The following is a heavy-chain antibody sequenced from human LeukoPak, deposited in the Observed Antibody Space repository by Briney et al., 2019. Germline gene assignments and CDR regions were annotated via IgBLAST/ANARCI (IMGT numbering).Heavy chain of an antibody. J-gene: IGHJ4*02. D-gene: IGHD4-17*01. CDR2: IRDSGTT. Sequence: AGGSLRLSCAASGFTFSTYPMNWVRQAPGKGLEWISHIRDSGTTDYADSVKGRFTISRDNAKNSLYLQLNSLRAEDTAVYYCARDHDYAFDNWGQGTLVAVSS. CDR3: ARDHDYAFDN. V-gene: IGHV3-48*01. CDR1: GFTFSTYP.